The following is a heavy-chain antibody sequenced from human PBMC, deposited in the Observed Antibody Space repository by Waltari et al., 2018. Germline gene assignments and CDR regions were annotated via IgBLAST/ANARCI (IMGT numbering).Heavy chain of an antibody. V-gene: IGHV1-8*03. J-gene: IGHJ6*02. CDR3: ARQNSGWYYYYGMDV. Sequence: VQLVESGGGVVQPGGSLRLSCAASGFTFSSYSMNWVRQAPGKGLEWMGWMNPNSGNTGYAQKFQGRVTITRNTSISTAYMELSSLRSEDTAVYYCARQNSGWYYYYGMDVWGQGTTVTVSS. CDR2: MNPNSGNT. D-gene: IGHD5-12*01. CDR1: GFTFSSYS.